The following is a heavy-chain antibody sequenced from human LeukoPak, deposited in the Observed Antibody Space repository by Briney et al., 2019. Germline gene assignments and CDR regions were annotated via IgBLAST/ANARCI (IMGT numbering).Heavy chain of an antibody. V-gene: IGHV3-30*04. CDR3: ATEGSFDY. Sequence: GRSLRLSCAAAGFTFRSYAMHWVRQAPGKGLEWVAVISFDASNKYYADSVKGRFTISRDNSKNTLYLQMNSLRAEDAAVYYCATEGSFDYWGQGTLVTVSS. CDR1: GFTFRSYA. J-gene: IGHJ4*02. CDR2: ISFDASNK.